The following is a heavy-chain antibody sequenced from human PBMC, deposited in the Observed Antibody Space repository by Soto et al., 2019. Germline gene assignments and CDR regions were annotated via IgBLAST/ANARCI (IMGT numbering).Heavy chain of an antibody. CDR1: GFTFSSYG. D-gene: IGHD2-15*01. CDR3: ARYCSGGSCYPKGYFDY. J-gene: IGHJ4*02. V-gene: IGHV3-33*01. CDR2: IWYDGSNK. Sequence: GGSLRLSCAASGFTFSSYGMHWVRQAPGKGLEWVAVIWYDGSNKYYADSVKGRFTISRDNSKNTLYLQMNSLRAEDTAVYYCARYCSGGSCYPKGYFDYWGQGTLVTVSS.